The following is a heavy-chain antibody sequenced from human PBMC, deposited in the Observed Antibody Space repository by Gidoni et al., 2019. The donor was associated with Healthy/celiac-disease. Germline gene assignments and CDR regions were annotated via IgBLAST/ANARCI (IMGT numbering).Heavy chain of an antibody. J-gene: IGHJ3*02. CDR1: GGTFSSYA. CDR3: ARDGPPRITGMSYDAFDI. CDR2: IIQIFGKA. V-gene: IGHV1-69*01. Sequence: VQLVQSGPELKTPGSSVTFSCKASGGTFSSYASRWVRQAPGQGLEWMGGIIQIFGKANYAQKFQGRGTINADESTSTAYRELSSLRSEDTAVYYCARDGPPRITGMSYDAFDIWGQGTMVTVSS. D-gene: IGHD1-20*01.